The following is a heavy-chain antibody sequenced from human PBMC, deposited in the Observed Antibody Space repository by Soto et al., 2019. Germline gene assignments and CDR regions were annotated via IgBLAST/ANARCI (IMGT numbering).Heavy chain of an antibody. J-gene: IGHJ4*02. CDR1: GGTFSTYA. CDR3: ASGIQLWLRRIYNGYSG. CDR2: IIPMFGTA. V-gene: IGHV1-69*12. D-gene: IGHD5-18*01. Sequence: QVQLVQSGAEVKKPESSVKVSCKAPGGTFSTYAISWVRQAPGPGLEWMGGIIPMFGTANYAQRFQDRVTITADASTNTVDMELSSLRSEDTAVYCCASGIQLWLRRIYNGYSGCGQGTLVTVSS.